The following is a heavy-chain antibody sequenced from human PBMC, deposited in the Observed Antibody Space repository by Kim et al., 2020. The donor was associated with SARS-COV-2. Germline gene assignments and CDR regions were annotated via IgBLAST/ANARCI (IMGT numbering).Heavy chain of an antibody. CDR3: ARDRGLAGWSTKGAFDI. CDR1: GFTFSDYY. J-gene: IGHJ3*02. CDR2: ISSSSSYT. V-gene: IGHV3-11*05. Sequence: GGSLRLSCAASGFTFSDYYMSWIRQDPGKGLEWVSYISSSSSYTNYADSVKGRFTISRDNAKNSLYLQMNSLRAEDTAVYYCARDRGLAGWSTKGAFDIWGQGTMVTVSS. D-gene: IGHD6-19*01.